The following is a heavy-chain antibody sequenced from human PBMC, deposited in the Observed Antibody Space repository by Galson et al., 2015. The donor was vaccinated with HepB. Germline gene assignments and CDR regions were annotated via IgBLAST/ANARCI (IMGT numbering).Heavy chain of an antibody. Sequence: SGAEVKKPGESLKISCKGSGYSFTSYWIGWVRQMPGKGLEWMGIIYPGDSDTRYSPSFQGQVTISADKSISTAYLQWSSLKASDTAMYYCASPYCSGGSCYGVGAFDIWGQGTMVTVSS. V-gene: IGHV5-51*01. J-gene: IGHJ3*02. D-gene: IGHD2-15*01. CDR2: IYPGDSDT. CDR1: GYSFTSYW. CDR3: ASPYCSGGSCYGVGAFDI.